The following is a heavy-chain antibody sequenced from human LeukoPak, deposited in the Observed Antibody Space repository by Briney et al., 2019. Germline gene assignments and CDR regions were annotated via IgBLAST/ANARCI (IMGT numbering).Heavy chain of an antibody. V-gene: IGHV3-74*01. J-gene: IGHJ4*02. D-gene: IGHD1-26*01. Sequence: GGSLRLSCVASGFTFSNSWMHWVRQAPGKGLVWVSNINPDESSTTYADSVKGRFTISRDNAKNTLYLQMNSLRAEDTALYYCARERPKDFIVGAPVGYPLDYWGQGTLVTVSS. CDR2: INPDESST. CDR1: GFTFSNSW. CDR3: ARERPKDFIVGAPVGYPLDY.